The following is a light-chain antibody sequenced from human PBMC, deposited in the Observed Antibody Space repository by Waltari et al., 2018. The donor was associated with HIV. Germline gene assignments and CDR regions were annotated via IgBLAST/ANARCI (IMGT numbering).Light chain of an antibody. V-gene: IGLV2-8*01. CDR2: EVT. J-gene: IGLJ2*01. CDR3: SSYAGSNKLV. CDR1: SSDVGGYNY. Sequence: QSVLTQPPSASGTPGQRVTISCSGTSSDVGGYNYVSWYQQHPGNAPKLIIYEVTERPSGVPDRFSGSKSGNTASLTVSGLQAEDEADYYCSSYAGSNKLVFGGGTKLTVV.